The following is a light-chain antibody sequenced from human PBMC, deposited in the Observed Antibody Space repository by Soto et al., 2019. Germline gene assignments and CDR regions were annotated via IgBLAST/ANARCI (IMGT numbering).Light chain of an antibody. V-gene: IGKV1-9*01. CDR2: SAA. CDR3: QQTHSYPST. J-gene: IGKJ1*01. CDR1: QGISNF. Sequence: IQLTQAPSSLPASVAARVTITCLASQGISNFLACYHQIPANAPNRLIYSAASLRGRVPSRFSGSGSGADFTLTIISRQAEDFATVYCQQTHSYPSTFGQGTKVDIK.